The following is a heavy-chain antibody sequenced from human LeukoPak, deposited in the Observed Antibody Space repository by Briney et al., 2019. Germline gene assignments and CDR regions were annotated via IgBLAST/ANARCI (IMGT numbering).Heavy chain of an antibody. D-gene: IGHD3-16*01. Sequence: SGPVLVKPTETLTLTCTVSGFSLSNARVGVSWIRQPPGKALEWLAYIFSNDEKSYSTSLKSRLTFSKDTSTSQVVLTMTNMDPVNTATYYCARITLGGYFDYWGQGTLVTVSS. V-gene: IGHV2-26*01. CDR1: GFSLSNARVG. J-gene: IGHJ4*02. CDR3: ARITLGGYFDY. CDR2: IFSNDEK.